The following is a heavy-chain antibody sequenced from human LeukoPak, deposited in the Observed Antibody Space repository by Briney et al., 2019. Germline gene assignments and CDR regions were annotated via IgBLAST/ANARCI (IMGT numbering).Heavy chain of an antibody. J-gene: IGHJ4*02. CDR1: GGTFSSYA. CDR3: AGISSGRDYYFDY. D-gene: IGHD6-19*01. CDR2: IIPIFGTA. Sequence: SVKVSCKASGGTFSSYAISWVRQAPGQGLEWMGRIIPIFGTANYAQKFQGRVTITTDESTSTAYMELSSLRSEDTAMYYCAGISSGRDYYFDYWGQGTLVTVSS. V-gene: IGHV1-69*05.